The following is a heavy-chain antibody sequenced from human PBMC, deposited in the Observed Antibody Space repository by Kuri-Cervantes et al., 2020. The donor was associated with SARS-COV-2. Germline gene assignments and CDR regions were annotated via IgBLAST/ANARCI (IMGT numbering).Heavy chain of an antibody. Sequence: ASVKVSCKASGYTFTSYYMHWVRQAPGQGLEWMGIINPNSGGTNYAQKFQGRVTMTRDTSISTAYMELSRLRSDDTAVYYCARAFKYGHIWFGELTNAFDIWGQGTMVTVSS. CDR2: INPNSGGT. CDR1: GYTFTSYY. D-gene: IGHD3-10*01. V-gene: IGHV1-2*02. J-gene: IGHJ3*02. CDR3: ARAFKYGHIWFGELTNAFDI.